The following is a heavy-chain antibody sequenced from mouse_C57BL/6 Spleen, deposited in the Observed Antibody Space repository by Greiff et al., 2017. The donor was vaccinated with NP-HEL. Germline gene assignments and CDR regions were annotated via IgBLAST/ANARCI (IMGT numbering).Heavy chain of an antibody. CDR2: ISSGSSTI. CDR1: GFTFSDYG. V-gene: IGHV5-17*01. Sequence: DVKLVESGGGLVKPGGSLKLSCAASGFTFSDYGMHWVRQAPEKGLEWVAYISSGSSTIYYADPVKGRFTISRDNAKNTLFLQMTSLRSEDTAMYYCARQGDYYGSSPYWYFDVWGTGTTVTVSS. J-gene: IGHJ1*03. CDR3: ARQGDYYGSSPYWYFDV. D-gene: IGHD1-1*01.